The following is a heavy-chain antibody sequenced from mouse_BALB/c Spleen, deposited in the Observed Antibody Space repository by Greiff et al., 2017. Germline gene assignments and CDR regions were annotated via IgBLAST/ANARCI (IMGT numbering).Heavy chain of an antibody. CDR1: GFTFSSFG. CDR3: ATYYYGVDY. CDR2: ISSGSSTI. V-gene: IGHV5-17*02. J-gene: IGHJ2*01. Sequence: VQLKESGGGLVQPGGSRKLSCAASGFTFSSFGMHWVRQAPEKGLEWVAYISSGSSTIYYADTVKGRFTISRDNPKNTLFLQMTSLRSEDTAMYYCATYYYGVDYWGQGTTLTVSS. D-gene: IGHD1-1*01.